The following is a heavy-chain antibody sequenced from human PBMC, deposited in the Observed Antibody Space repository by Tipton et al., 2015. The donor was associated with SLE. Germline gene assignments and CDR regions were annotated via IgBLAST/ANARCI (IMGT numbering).Heavy chain of an antibody. CDR3: ARAGRAWNLFDY. J-gene: IGHJ4*02. Sequence: TLSLTCAVYGGSFSGYYWGWIRQPPGKGLEWIGSIYHSGSTYYNPSLKSRVTISVDTSKNQFSLKLSSVTAAETAVYYCARAGRAWNLFDYWGQGTLVTVSS. CDR2: IYHSGST. D-gene: IGHD1-1*01. V-gene: IGHV4-38-2*01. CDR1: GGSFSGYY.